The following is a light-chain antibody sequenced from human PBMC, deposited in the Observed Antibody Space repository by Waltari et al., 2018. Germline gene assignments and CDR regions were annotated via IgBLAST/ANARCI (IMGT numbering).Light chain of an antibody. Sequence: HSVLTQAPSVSGTPGQRVTISCSGTHYNIGSGPVNWYQQVPGMSPKLLIYSNDQRPAGVPDRFSGSKSGTSASLAISGLQSEDEADYYCATWDGRVNGVLFGGGTKVTVL. CDR2: SND. CDR3: ATWDGRVNGVL. CDR1: HYNIGSGP. V-gene: IGLV1-44*01. J-gene: IGLJ2*01.